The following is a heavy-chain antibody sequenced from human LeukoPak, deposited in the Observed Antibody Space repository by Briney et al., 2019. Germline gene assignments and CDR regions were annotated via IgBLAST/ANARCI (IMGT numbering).Heavy chain of an antibody. CDR2: ISGSGGRT. CDR3: ALLMMYAIDFGS. J-gene: IGHJ4*02. Sequence: GGSLRLSCAASGFTFRNYAMRWVRHAPGGGLGWVSAISGSGGRTFYADFVKGRFTISRDNSKNTLYLQMNSLRAEDTAIYYCALLMMYAIDFGSWGQGTLVTVSS. V-gene: IGHV3-23*01. CDR1: GFTFRNYA. D-gene: IGHD2-8*01.